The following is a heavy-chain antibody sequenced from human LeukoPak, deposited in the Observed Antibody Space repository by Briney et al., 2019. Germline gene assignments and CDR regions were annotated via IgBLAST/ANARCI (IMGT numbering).Heavy chain of an antibody. V-gene: IGHV3-7*04. CDR2: IKQDGSEK. Sequence: SGGSLRLSWAASGFTFSTYWMSWVRQAPGKGLEWVANIKQDGSEKYYVDSVKGRFTISRDNAMNSLYLHMNSLRAEDTAIYYCARDRRTYSSIWGASFYYGMDVWGQGTTVTVSS. CDR1: GFTFSTYW. D-gene: IGHD6-13*01. J-gene: IGHJ6*02. CDR3: ARDRRTYSSIWGASFYYGMDV.